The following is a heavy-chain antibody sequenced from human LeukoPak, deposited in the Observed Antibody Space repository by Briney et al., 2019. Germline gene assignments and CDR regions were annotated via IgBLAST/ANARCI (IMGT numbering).Heavy chain of an antibody. CDR3: AKEAARGFYNWFDP. D-gene: IGHD6-6*01. V-gene: IGHV3-23*01. Sequence: GGSLRLSCAASGFTFSSYAMSWVRQAPGKGLEWVSALSGSGGSTYYADSVKGRFTISRDNSKNTLYLQMNSLRAEDTAVHYWAKEAARGFYNWFDPWGQGTLVTVSS. J-gene: IGHJ5*02. CDR1: GFTFSSYA. CDR2: LSGSGGST.